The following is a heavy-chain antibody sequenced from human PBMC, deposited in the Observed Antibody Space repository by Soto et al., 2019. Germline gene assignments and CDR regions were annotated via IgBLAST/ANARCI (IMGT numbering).Heavy chain of an antibody. D-gene: IGHD7-27*01. CDR1: GASISSDKW. CDR2: IYHGGST. J-gene: IGHJ4*02. V-gene: IGHV4-4*02. Sequence: SETLSLTCAVSGASISSDKWWSWVRQPPGKGLEWIGEIYHGGSTNYIPSLKSRVSISVDTSKNQFSLKLNSVTAADTAVYYCARGGTGDLDYWGQGALVTVSS. CDR3: ARGGTGDLDY.